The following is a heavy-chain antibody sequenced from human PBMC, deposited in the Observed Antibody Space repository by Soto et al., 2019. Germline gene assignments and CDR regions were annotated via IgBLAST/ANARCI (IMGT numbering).Heavy chain of an antibody. CDR2: INPSGGST. J-gene: IGHJ3*02. D-gene: IGHD3-3*01. CDR1: GYTFTSYY. CDR3: ASSSITIFGVAAEDAFDI. Sequence: ASVKVSCQASGYTFTSYYMHWVRQAPGQGLEWMGIINPSGGSTSYAQKFQGRVTMTRDTSTSTVYMELSSLRSEDTAVYYCASSSITIFGVAAEDAFDIWGQGTMVTVSS. V-gene: IGHV1-46*03.